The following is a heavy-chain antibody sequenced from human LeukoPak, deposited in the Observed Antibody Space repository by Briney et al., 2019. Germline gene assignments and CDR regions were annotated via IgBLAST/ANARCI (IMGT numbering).Heavy chain of an antibody. Sequence: SETLSLTCTVSGGSISSGGYYWSWIRQHPGKGLEWIVYIYYSGSTYYNPSLKCRVTISVDTSKNQFSLKLSSVTAADTAVYCCARVRNVVGWVKQYYFDYWGQGTLVTVSS. J-gene: IGHJ4*02. D-gene: IGHD1-1*01. CDR3: ARVRNVVGWVKQYYFDY. CDR2: IYYSGST. V-gene: IGHV4-31*03. CDR1: GGSISSGGYY.